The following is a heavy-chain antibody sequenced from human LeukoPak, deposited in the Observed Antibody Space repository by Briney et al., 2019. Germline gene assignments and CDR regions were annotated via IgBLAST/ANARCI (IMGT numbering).Heavy chain of an antibody. CDR3: AREIPSLYAFDI. V-gene: IGHV3-48*03. Sequence: GGSLRLSCAASGFTFSSYEMNWVRQAPGKWLEWVSYISSSGSTIYYADSVKGRFTISRDNAKNTLYLQMNSLRAEDTAVYYCAREIPSLYAFDIWGQGTMVTVSS. CDR1: GFTFSSYE. J-gene: IGHJ3*02. CDR2: ISSSGSTI.